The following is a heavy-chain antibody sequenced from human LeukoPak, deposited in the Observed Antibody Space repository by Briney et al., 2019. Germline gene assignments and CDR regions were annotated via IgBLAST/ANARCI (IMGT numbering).Heavy chain of an antibody. V-gene: IGHV1-2*02. J-gene: IGHJ4*02. CDR2: INPNSGGT. Sequence: ASVKVSCKASGYTFTGYYMHWVRQAPGQGLEWMGWINPNSGGTNYAQKFQGRVTMTRDTSISTAYMELSRLRSDGTAVYYCALHYDFWSGFIEFFDYWGQGTLVTVSS. CDR3: ALHYDFWSGFIEFFDY. D-gene: IGHD3-3*01. CDR1: GYTFTGYY.